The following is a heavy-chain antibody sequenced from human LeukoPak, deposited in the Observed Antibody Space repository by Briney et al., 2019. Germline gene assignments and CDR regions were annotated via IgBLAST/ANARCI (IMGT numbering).Heavy chain of an antibody. V-gene: IGHV4-61*01. J-gene: IGHJ4*02. D-gene: IGHD4-17*01. CDR3: ARDFGDYRVDY. CDR2: IYYSGST. CDR1: GGSVSSGSYY. Sequence: PSETLSLTCTVSGGSVSSGSYYWSWIRQPPGKGLEWIGYIYYSGSTNYNPSLKSRVTISVDTSKNQFSLKLSSVTAADTAVYYCARDFGDYRVDYWGQGTLVTVSS.